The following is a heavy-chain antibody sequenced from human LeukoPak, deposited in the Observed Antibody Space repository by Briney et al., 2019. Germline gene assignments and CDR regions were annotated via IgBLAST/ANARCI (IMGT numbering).Heavy chain of an antibody. D-gene: IGHD7-27*01. Sequence: LSGGSLRLSCAASGLTVSSNYMTWVRQAPGKGLEWVSVIYSGGSSTYYADSVKGRFTNSRDNSKNTLDLQKNSLRAEDTAVYYCARVGGATNWGRGNLFDPWGQGTLVTVSS. CDR3: ARVGGATNWGRGNLFDP. CDR2: IYSGGSST. V-gene: IGHV3-66*01. J-gene: IGHJ5*02. CDR1: GLTVSSNY.